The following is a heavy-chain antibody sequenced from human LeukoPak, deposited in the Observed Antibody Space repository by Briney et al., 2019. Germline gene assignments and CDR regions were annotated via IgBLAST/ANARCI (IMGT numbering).Heavy chain of an antibody. V-gene: IGHV4-59*08. Sequence: SETLPLTCTVSGGSISSYYWSWIRQPPGKGLEWIGYIYYSGSTNYNPSLKSRVTISVDTSKNQFSLKLSSVTAADTAIYYCATHVDATRGYYFESWGQGTLVTVSS. CDR3: ATHVDATRGYYFES. CDR1: GGSISSYY. D-gene: IGHD5-18*01. J-gene: IGHJ4*02. CDR2: IYYSGST.